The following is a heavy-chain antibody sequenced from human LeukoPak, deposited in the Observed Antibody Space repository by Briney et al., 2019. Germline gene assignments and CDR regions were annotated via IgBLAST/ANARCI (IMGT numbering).Heavy chain of an antibody. CDR3: AKEIWPTVTTPGWTYFDY. D-gene: IGHD4-17*01. J-gene: IGHJ4*02. CDR2: IRYDGSNK. V-gene: IGHV3-30*02. Sequence: GGSLRLSCAASGFTFSNYDIHWVRQAPGKGLEWVAFIRYDGSNKYYADSVKGRFTISRDNSKNTLYLQMNSLRAEDTAVYYCAKEIWPTVTTPGWTYFDYWGQGTLVTVSS. CDR1: GFTFSNYD.